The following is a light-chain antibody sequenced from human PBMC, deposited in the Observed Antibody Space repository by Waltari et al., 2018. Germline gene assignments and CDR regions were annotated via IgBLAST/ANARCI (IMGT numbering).Light chain of an antibody. Sequence: DIQMTQSPSSLSASVGHRLTITCRASQDVNNHLAWFQQTPGKAPKSLIYAASNLQSGVPSKFSGSGSGTDFTLTISSLQPEDFATYYCQQYSTYPFTFGGGTKVE. CDR3: QQYSTYPFT. CDR2: AAS. V-gene: IGKV1-16*02. J-gene: IGKJ4*01. CDR1: QDVNNH.